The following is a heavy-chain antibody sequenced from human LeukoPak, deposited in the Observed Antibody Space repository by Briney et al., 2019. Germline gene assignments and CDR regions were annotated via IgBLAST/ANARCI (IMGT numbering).Heavy chain of an antibody. J-gene: IGHJ4*02. V-gene: IGHV3-48*03. D-gene: IGHD3-10*01. CDR2: ISSSGSTI. Sequence: GGSLRLSCAASGFTFSSYEMNWVRQAPGKGLEWVSYISSSGSTIYYADSVKGRFTISRDNAKNSLYLQMNSLRAEDTAVYYCARDSMVRGVITRVAHNFDYWGQGTLVTVSS. CDR3: ARDSMVRGVITRVAHNFDY. CDR1: GFTFSSYE.